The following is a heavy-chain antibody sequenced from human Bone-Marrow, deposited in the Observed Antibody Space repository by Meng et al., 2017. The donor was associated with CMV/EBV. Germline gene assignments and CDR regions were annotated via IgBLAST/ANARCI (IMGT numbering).Heavy chain of an antibody. CDR3: VSGPHFDY. Sequence: GESLKISCAASGFTFSSYSMNWVRQAPGKGLEWVSSISSSSSYIYYADSVKGRFTISRDNAKNSLYLQMNSLRAEDTAVYYCVSGPHFDYWGQGTLVTVSS. V-gene: IGHV3-21*01. J-gene: IGHJ4*02. CDR1: GFTFSSYS. CDR2: ISSSSSYI.